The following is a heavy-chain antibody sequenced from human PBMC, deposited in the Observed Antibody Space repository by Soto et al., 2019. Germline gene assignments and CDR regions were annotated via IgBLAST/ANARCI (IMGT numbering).Heavy chain of an antibody. CDR1: GFTFSSYA. CDR2: IGTLRDT. V-gene: IGHV3-13*01. CDR3: ARDIVGATGGY. D-gene: IGHD1-26*01. J-gene: IGHJ4*02. Sequence: GGSLRLSCAASGFTFSSYAMHWVRQATGKGLEWVSAIGTLRDTYYLDSVKGRFTISRENARNSVYLQMNSLRAGDTAVYYCARDIVGATGGYWGQGTLVTVSS.